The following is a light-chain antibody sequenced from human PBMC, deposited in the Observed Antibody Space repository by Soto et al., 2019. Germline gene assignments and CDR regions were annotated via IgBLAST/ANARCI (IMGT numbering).Light chain of an antibody. CDR2: TSS. J-gene: IGKJ4*01. Sequence: DIQMTQSPSSLSSSVGERVTITCRASQGIVNYLAWYQQKPGEVPKLLLYTSSTLQSGVPSRFSGSGSGTDFTLTISNLQPEDVATYYCRKHNAAPLTFGQGTKV. V-gene: IGKV1-27*01. CDR3: RKHNAAPLT. CDR1: QGIVNY.